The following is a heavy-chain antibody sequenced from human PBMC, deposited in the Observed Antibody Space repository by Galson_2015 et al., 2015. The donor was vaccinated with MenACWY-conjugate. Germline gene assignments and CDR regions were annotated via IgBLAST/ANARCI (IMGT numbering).Heavy chain of an antibody. Sequence: CAASGFTFTNNWMHWVRQAPGKGLVWVSRISSDGISTTYADSVRGRFTISRDNAKNTLYLQMNSLRAEDTAVYYCVQGYCSGGVCYSDGLDIWGQGTMVTVAS. CDR1: GFTFTNNW. V-gene: IGHV3-74*03. J-gene: IGHJ3*02. CDR3: VQGYCSGGVCYSDGLDI. CDR2: ISSDGIST. D-gene: IGHD2-15*01.